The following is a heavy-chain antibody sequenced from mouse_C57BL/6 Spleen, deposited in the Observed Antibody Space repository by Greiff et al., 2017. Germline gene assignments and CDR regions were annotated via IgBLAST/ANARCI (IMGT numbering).Heavy chain of an antibody. J-gene: IGHJ3*01. CDR1: GFSLTSYG. Sequence: VQLQQSGPGLVAPSQSLSITCTVSGFSLTSYGVHWVRQPPGKGLEWLVVIWSDGSTTYNSAHNSRLSISKDNSKSQVFLKMNSLQTDDTAMYYCGSICGSSSAGFAYWGQGTLVTVSA. CDR3: GSICGSSSAGFAY. V-gene: IGHV2-6*03. CDR2: IWSDGST. D-gene: IGHD1-1*01.